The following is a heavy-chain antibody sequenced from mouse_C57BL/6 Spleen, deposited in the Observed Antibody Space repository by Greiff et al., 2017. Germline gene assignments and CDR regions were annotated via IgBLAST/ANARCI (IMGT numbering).Heavy chain of an antibody. CDR1: GYSITSGYY. D-gene: IGHD1-1*01. CDR3: AKRRGDGSSLYYFDY. Sequence: EVQRVESGPGLVKPSQSLSLTCSVPGYSITSGYYWNWIRQFPGNKLEWMGYISYDGSNNYNPSLKNRISITRDTSKNQFFLKLNSVTTEDTATYYCAKRRGDGSSLYYFDYWGQGTTLTVSS. CDR2: ISYDGSN. V-gene: IGHV3-6*01. J-gene: IGHJ2*01.